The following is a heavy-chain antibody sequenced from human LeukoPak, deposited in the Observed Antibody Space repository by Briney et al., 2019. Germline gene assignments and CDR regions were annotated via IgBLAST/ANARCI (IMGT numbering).Heavy chain of an antibody. D-gene: IGHD3-16*02. CDR1: GYTFTSYG. CDR2: ISAYNGNT. Sequence: ASVKVSCKASGYTFTSYGISWVRQAPGQGLEWMGWISAYNGNTNYAQKLQGRVTMTTDTSTSTAYMELRSLRSDDTAVYYCARGEAYYDYVWGSYRQYYFDFWGQGTLITVSS. CDR3: ARGEAYYDYVWGSYRQYYFDF. V-gene: IGHV1-18*01. J-gene: IGHJ4*02.